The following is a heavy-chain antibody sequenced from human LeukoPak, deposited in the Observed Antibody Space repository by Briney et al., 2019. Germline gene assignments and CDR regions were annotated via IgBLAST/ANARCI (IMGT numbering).Heavy chain of an antibody. D-gene: IGHD2-2*01. Sequence: SVKVSCKASGGTFSSYAISWVRQAPGQGLEWMGRIIPIFGIANYAQKFQGRVTITADKSTSTAYMELSSLRSEDTAAYYCASGGPDIVVVPAAAYFDYWGQGTLVTVSS. CDR2: IIPIFGIA. V-gene: IGHV1-69*04. CDR1: GGTFSSYA. CDR3: ASGGPDIVVVPAAAYFDY. J-gene: IGHJ4*02.